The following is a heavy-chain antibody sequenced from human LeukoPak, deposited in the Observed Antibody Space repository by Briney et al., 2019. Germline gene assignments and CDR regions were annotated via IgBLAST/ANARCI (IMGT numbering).Heavy chain of an antibody. CDR3: ARDYLQLDDDNWFDP. CDR2: INPSGGST. V-gene: IGHV1-46*01. J-gene: IGHJ5*02. CDR1: GYTFTSYY. D-gene: IGHD6-13*01. Sequence: ASVKVSCKASGYTFTSYYMHWVRQAPGQGLEWMGIINPSGGSTSYAQKFQGRATMTRDTSTSTVYMELSSLRSEDTAVYYCARDYLQLDDDNWFDPWGQGTLVTVSS.